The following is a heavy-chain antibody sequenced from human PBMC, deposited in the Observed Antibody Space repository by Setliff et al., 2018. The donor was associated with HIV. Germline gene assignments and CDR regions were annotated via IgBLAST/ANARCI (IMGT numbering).Heavy chain of an antibody. CDR3: ARLIKHYVFWSGYYGAYYYYMDV. CDR1: GYTFSNYG. J-gene: IGHJ6*03. D-gene: IGHD3-3*01. V-gene: IGHV1-18*01. CDR2: ITPYNNNT. Sequence: ASVKVSCKASGYTFSNYGISWVRQAPGQGLEWMGWITPYNNNTQYTQHLQGRVTMTTDTYTSKADMDLRSLRSYDTTVYYCARLIKHYVFWSGYYGAYYYYMDVGGTGTTVTVSS.